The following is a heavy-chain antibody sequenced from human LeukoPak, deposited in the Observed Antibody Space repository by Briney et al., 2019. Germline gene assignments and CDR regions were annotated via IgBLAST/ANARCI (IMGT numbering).Heavy chain of an antibody. D-gene: IGHD6-13*01. CDR3: AREGPRGIAAAGTFRDDNWFDP. J-gene: IGHJ5*02. V-gene: IGHV1-2*02. CDR2: INPNSGGT. CDR1: GYTFTGYY. Sequence: ASVKVSCKASGYTFTGYYMHWVRQAPGQGLEWMGWINPNSGGTNYAQKFQGRVTMTRDTFISTAYMELSRLRSDDTAVYYCAREGPRGIAAAGTFRDDNWFDPWGQGTLVTVSS.